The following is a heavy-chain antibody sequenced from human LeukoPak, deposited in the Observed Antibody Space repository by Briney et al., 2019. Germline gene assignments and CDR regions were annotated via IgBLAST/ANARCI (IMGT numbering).Heavy chain of an antibody. CDR1: GYSFTSYW. CDR2: IDPSDSYT. CDR3: ARPRGGTTQPFDS. D-gene: IGHD1-7*01. V-gene: IGHV5-10-1*04. J-gene: IGHJ4*02. Sequence: GESLRISCKGSGYSFTSYWISWVRQMPGKGLEWMGRIDPSDSYTNYSPSFQGQVTISADKSITTAYLQWSSLKASDTAMYYCARPRGGTTQPFDSWGQGTLVTVSS.